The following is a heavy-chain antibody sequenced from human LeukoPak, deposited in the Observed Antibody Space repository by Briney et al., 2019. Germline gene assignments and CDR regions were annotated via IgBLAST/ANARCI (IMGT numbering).Heavy chain of an antibody. CDR2: ISSSSIYI. J-gene: IGHJ4*02. CDR3: ARGGASRDCSY. V-gene: IGHV3-21*01. D-gene: IGHD1-26*01. CDR1: GFTFSSYS. Sequence: GGSLRLSCAASGFTFSSYSMNWVRQAPGKGLEWVSSISSSSIYIYYADSVKGRFTISRDNAKNSLYLQMNSLRAEDTAVYYCARGGASRDCSYWGQGTLVTVSS.